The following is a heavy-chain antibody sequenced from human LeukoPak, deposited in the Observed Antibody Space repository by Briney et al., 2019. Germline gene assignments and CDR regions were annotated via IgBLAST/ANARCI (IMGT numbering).Heavy chain of an antibody. V-gene: IGHV3-33*06. J-gene: IGHJ5*02. Sequence: GGSLRLSCAASGFTFSSYGMHWVRQAPGKGLEWVAVIWYDGSNKYYADSVKGRFTISRDNSKNTLYLQMNSLRAEDTAVYYCAKGSEYSSSFNWFDPWGQGTLVTVSS. CDR2: IWYDGSNK. CDR1: GFTFSSYG. D-gene: IGHD6-6*01. CDR3: AKGSEYSSSFNWFDP.